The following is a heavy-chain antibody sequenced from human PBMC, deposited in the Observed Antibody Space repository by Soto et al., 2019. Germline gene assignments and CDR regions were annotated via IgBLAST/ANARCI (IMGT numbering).Heavy chain of an antibody. J-gene: IGHJ4*02. D-gene: IGHD6-19*01. CDR1: GFTFSSYA. V-gene: IGHV3-23*01. CDR2: ISGSGGST. Sequence: GSLRLSCAASGFTFSSYAMSWVRQAPGKGLEWVSAISGSGGSTYYADYVKGRFTISRDNSKNTLYLQMNSLRAEDTAVYYCAKEYEYSSGWERIDYWGQGLFVSVSS. CDR3: AKEYEYSSGWERIDY.